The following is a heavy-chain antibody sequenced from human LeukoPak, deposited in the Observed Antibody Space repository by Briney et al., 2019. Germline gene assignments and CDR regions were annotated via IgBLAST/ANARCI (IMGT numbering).Heavy chain of an antibody. V-gene: IGHV3-15*01. Sequence: GGSLRLSCAASGFTFTNAWMSWVRQAPGKGLEWVGRIKTKTDSGTIDYAAPVKGRFTISRDDSKNTVYLQMTSLKTEDTAVYYCTTQTGTYYDFWSGSSGAFDIWGQGTMVTVSS. CDR1: GFTFTNAW. CDR3: TTQTGTYYDFWSGSSGAFDI. CDR2: IKTKTDSGTI. J-gene: IGHJ3*02. D-gene: IGHD3-3*01.